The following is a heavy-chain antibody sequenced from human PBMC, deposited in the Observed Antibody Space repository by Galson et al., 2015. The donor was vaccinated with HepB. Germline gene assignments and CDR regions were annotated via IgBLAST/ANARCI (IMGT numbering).Heavy chain of an antibody. CDR2: IRISGGST. Sequence: CAATGFTFSNYAMSWVRQAPGKGLEWVSGIRISGGSTYCADSVKGRFTISRDNSKNTLYLQMNSLRAEDTAVYYCARRLESTGDGRGAFDIWGQGTMVTVSS. V-gene: IGHV3-23*01. D-gene: IGHD7-27*01. J-gene: IGHJ3*02. CDR3: ARRLESTGDGRGAFDI. CDR1: GFTFSNYA.